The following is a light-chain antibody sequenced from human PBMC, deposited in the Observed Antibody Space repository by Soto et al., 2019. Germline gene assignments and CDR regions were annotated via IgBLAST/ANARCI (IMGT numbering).Light chain of an antibody. V-gene: IGKV1-39*01. Sequence: DIQMTQSPSSLSASVGDRVTITCRASQNIRDYLHWYQQKPGKPPKLLIYGASTLQSGAPSRFSGGGFGSDFTLIISSLQPEDFASYYCQQTYISPPTFGGETKVEIK. J-gene: IGKJ4*01. CDR2: GAS. CDR1: QNIRDY. CDR3: QQTYISPPT.